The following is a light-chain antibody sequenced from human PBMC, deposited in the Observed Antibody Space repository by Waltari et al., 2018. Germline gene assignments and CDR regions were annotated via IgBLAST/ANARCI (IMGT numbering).Light chain of an antibody. Sequence: QSVLTQPPSVSATPGQRVTIPCSGSISNIGSATVNWYHHLPGTAPRLVMFSDFQRPAGVPERLSGSNSGTSASLAICGLQSDDEAVYFCSTWDHSLKGPVFGGGTKLTVL. V-gene: IGLV1-44*01. CDR1: ISNIGSAT. CDR2: SDF. J-gene: IGLJ2*01. CDR3: STWDHSLKGPV.